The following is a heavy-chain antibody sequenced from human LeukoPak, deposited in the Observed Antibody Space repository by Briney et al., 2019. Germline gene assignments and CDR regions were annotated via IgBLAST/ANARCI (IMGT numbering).Heavy chain of an antibody. D-gene: IGHD1-26*01. CDR2: ISTYNGDT. CDR3: AKPGSLSGHFDY. V-gene: IGHV1-18*04. CDR1: GYTFTNHG. Sequence: ASVKVSCKASGYTFTNHGISWVRQAPGQGLEWMGWISTYNGDTKYAQRLQGRVTLTSDTSTNTVYMELRSLRSDDTAVYYCAKPGSLSGHFDYWGQGTLVTVSS. J-gene: IGHJ4*02.